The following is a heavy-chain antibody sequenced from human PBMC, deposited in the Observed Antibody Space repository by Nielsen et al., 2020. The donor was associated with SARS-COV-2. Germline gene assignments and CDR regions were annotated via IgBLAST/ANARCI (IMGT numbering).Heavy chain of an antibody. Sequence: GESLKISCAASGFTFSSYGMHWVRQAPGKGLEWVAVIWYDGSNKYYADSVKGRFTISRDNSKNTLYLQMNSLRAEDTAVYYCAKVGSTSTIDYWGQGTLVTVSS. J-gene: IGHJ4*02. D-gene: IGHD2-15*01. CDR1: GFTFSSYG. CDR3: AKVGSTSTIDY. CDR2: IWYDGSNK. V-gene: IGHV3-30*02.